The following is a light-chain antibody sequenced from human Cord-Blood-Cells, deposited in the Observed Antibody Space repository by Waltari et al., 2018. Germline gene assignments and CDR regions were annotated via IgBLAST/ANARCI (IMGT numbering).Light chain of an antibody. CDR3: SSYTSSSTGV. CDR1: SSDVGGYNY. J-gene: IGLJ3*02. CDR2: DAS. Sequence: QSALTQPASVSGSPGQSITISCTGTSSDVGGYNYGSWYQQHPGKAPKLMIYDASTRPSGVSTRSSGSKTGNTASVTISGIQAEDEADYYCSSYTSSSTGVFGGGTKLTVL. V-gene: IGLV2-14*03.